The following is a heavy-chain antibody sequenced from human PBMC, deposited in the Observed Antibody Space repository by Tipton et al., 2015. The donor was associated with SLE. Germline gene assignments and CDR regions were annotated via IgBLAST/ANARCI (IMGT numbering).Heavy chain of an antibody. V-gene: IGHV3-23*01. Sequence: SLRLSCAASGFTFSSYAVNWVRQAPGKGLEWVSLISGNGRGTYCADSVKGRFSISRDNFENTLYLQMNSLRAEDTGVYICAKDLSFDILTGYYGGIDYWGQGTLVTVSS. J-gene: IGHJ4*02. CDR1: GFTFSSYA. CDR3: AKDLSFDILTGYYGGIDY. CDR2: ISGNGRGT. D-gene: IGHD3-9*01.